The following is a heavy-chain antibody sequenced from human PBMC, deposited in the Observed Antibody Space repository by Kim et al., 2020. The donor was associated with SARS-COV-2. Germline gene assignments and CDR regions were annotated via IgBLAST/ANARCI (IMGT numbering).Heavy chain of an antibody. V-gene: IGHV3-11*01. CDR2: ISGSGSDI. D-gene: IGHD6-13*01. CDR1: GFTFSDYY. J-gene: IGHJ4*02. CDR3: SRDPRRVDY. Sequence: GGSLRLSCAASGFTFSDYYMTWIRQAPGRGLEWASYISGSGSDINYADSVKGRFTISRDNAKNSLYLQINSLRVEDTAVYYCSRDPRRVDYWGQGTLVTVTS.